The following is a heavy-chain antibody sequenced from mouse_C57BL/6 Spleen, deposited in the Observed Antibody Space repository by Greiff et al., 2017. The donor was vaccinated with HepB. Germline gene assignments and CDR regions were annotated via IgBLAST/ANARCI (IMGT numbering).Heavy chain of an antibody. CDR3: ARDTFYYGSSIFDY. CDR1: GFTFSSYA. V-gene: IGHV5-4*01. J-gene: IGHJ2*01. Sequence: DVKLVESGGGLVKPGGSLKLSCAASGFTFSSYAMSWVRQTPEKRLEWVATISDGGSYTYYPDNVKGRFTISRDNAKNNLYLQMSHLKSEDTAMYYCARDTFYYGSSIFDYWGQGTTLTVSS. CDR2: ISDGGSYT. D-gene: IGHD1-1*01.